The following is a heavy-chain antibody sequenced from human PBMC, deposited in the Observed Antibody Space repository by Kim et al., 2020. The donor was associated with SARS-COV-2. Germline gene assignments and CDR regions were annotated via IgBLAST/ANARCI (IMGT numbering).Heavy chain of an antibody. Sequence: GGSLRLSCAASEFIFSNYAMHWVRQAPAKGLEWVAVISYDGSEKFYADSVKGRLTISRDNSKNTLYLQMKSLRPEDTAVYYCVRGFYDFLRGYYNNWFDP. J-gene: IGHJ5*02. V-gene: IGHV3-30*04. D-gene: IGHD3-3*01. CDR2: ISYDGSEK. CDR3: VRGFYDFLRGYYNNWFDP. CDR1: EFIFSNYA.